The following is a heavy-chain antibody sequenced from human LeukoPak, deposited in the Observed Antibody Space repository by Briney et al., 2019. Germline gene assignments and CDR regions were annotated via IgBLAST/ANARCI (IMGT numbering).Heavy chain of an antibody. Sequence: GGSLRLSCAASGFTFSTYSMNWVRQAPGKGLEWVSSISSSSSYIYYADSVKGRFTISRDNAKNSLYLQMNSLRAEDTALYYCARDGPRSVSSSTYFDYWGQGTLVTVSS. V-gene: IGHV3-21*01. CDR1: GFTFSTYS. D-gene: IGHD6-13*01. CDR3: ARDGPRSVSSSTYFDY. J-gene: IGHJ4*02. CDR2: ISSSSSYI.